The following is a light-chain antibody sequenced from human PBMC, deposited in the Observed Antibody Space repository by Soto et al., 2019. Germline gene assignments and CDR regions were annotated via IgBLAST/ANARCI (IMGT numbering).Light chain of an antibody. V-gene: IGLV2-14*01. CDR3: SSYTNKRTLV. J-gene: IGLJ3*02. CDR2: EVS. CDR1: SSDVGAYNY. Sequence: QSALTQPASVSGSPGQSITISCTGTSSDVGAYNYVSWYQQHPDKAPKLMIFEVSDRPSGVSNPFSGSNSGNTASLTIWGHQDDDEGNYFCSSYTNKRTLVFGGGTQLTV.